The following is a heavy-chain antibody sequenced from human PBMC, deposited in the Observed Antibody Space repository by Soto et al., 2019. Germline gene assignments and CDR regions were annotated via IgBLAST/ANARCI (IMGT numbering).Heavy chain of an antibody. CDR3: ARSGDCTGTSCHLRGPFDS. Sequence: PGWSLRLSCIASGVNFRSYGMHWVRQSHGDGFEWAAVIRYDVSNKFCADSVKGRFTISRDNLRNTIYSQMNALRDEDTAGYCCARSGDCTGTSCHLRGPFDSLRPGTLVTVSS. CDR1: GVNFRSYG. V-gene: IGHV3-33*01. J-gene: IGHJ4*02. CDR2: IRYDVSNK. D-gene: IGHD2-8*02.